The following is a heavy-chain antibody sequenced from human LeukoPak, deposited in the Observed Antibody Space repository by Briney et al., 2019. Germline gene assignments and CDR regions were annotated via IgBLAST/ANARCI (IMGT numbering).Heavy chain of an antibody. Sequence: ASVKVSCKASGYTFTNDDISWVRQATGQGLEWIRKMNPNSGNTGYAQKFQGRVTMTRSTSVSTVHMELNSLTSEDTAVYFCARSAPGTGYTAWGQGTLVTVSS. CDR1: GYTFTNDD. CDR2: MNPNSGNT. CDR3: ARSAPGTGYTA. J-gene: IGHJ4*02. V-gene: IGHV1-8*01. D-gene: IGHD3-9*01.